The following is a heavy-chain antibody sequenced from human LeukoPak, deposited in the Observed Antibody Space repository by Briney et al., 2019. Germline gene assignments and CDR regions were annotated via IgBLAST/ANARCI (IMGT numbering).Heavy chain of an antibody. D-gene: IGHD4-11*01. CDR2: IHHSGST. V-gene: IGHV4-59*01. Sequence: VQPSETLSLTCSSSGVSISSYYWYSIRQPPGKGLEWIGFIHHSGSTNYNPSLKSRVTISVDTPKNQFSLKLSSVTAADPVVYYCAIVCRTTSYDGFDIWGQGTVVTVSS. CDR3: AIVCRTTSYDGFDI. CDR1: GVSISSYY. J-gene: IGHJ3*02.